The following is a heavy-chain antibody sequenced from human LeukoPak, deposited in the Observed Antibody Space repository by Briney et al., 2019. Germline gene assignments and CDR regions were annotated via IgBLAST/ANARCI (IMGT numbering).Heavy chain of an antibody. J-gene: IGHJ4*02. CDR1: GFTFSNYW. CDR2: IKEDGSEK. D-gene: IGHD3-10*01. CDR3: ARTIRGY. V-gene: IGHV3-7*02. Sequence: GGSLRLPCAASGFTFSNYWMSWVRQAPGKGLEWVANIKEDGSEKYYVDSVKGRFTISRDNAKNSLYLQMNSLRAEDTAVYYCARTIRGYWGQGTLVTVSS.